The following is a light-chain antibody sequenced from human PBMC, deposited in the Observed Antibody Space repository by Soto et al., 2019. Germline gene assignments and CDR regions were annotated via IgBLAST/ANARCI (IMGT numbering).Light chain of an antibody. CDR1: SSNLGRNY. CDR3: AAWDYSLSGYWV. J-gene: IGLJ3*02. Sequence: QSVLSQPPSASGTPGQRVTISCSGSSSNLGRNYVYWYQQVPGTAPKLLIFRNNQRPSGVPDRFSGSKSGTSASLAISGLRSEDEADYFCAAWDYSLSGYWVFGGGTQLTVL. V-gene: IGLV1-47*01. CDR2: RNN.